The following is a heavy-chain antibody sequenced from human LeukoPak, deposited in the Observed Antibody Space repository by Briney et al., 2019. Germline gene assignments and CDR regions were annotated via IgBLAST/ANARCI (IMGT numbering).Heavy chain of an antibody. CDR2: INSDESST. Sequence: PGGSLRLSCAASGFTFSSYWMHWVRQVPGKGLVWVSRINSDESSTSYADSVKGRFTISRDNAKNTLFLQMNSLRAEDTAVYYCARGALGMPGYWGQGTLVTVSS. D-gene: IGHD7-27*01. J-gene: IGHJ4*02. V-gene: IGHV3-74*01. CDR3: ARGALGMPGY. CDR1: GFTFSSYW.